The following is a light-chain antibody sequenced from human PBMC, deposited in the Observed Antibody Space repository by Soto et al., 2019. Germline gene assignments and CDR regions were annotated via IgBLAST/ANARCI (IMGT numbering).Light chain of an antibody. Sequence: QSALAQPASVSGSPGQSITISCTGTRCDVGGYNYVSWYQKHPGKVPKLMIYDVGRRPSGVSDRFSGSKSGNTASLTISGLQAEDEADYYCRSYAGSYPYVFGTGTKVTVL. V-gene: IGLV2-11*01. J-gene: IGLJ1*01. CDR2: DVG. CDR3: RSYAGSYPYV. CDR1: RCDVGGYNY.